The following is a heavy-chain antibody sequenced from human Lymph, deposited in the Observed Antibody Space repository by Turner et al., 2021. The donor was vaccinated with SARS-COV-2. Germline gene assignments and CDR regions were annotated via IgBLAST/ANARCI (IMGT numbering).Heavy chain of an antibody. V-gene: IGHV4-59*08. CDR3: ARHGFSGWYGGGMDV. D-gene: IGHD6-19*01. Sequence: QVQLRESGPGLVKPSETLSLPCTVPGGSISSYYWSWIRQPPGKGLEWIGYIHYSGSTNYNPSLKSRVTISVDTSKNQFSLKLNSVTAADTAVYYCARHGFSGWYGGGMDVWGQGTTVTVSS. J-gene: IGHJ6*02. CDR1: GGSISSYY. CDR2: IHYSGST.